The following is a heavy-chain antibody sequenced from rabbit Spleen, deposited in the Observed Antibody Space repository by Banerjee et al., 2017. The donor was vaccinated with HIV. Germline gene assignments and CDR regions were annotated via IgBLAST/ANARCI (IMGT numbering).Heavy chain of an antibody. CDR3: ARSGYVGWGGDGDLTGNKL. CDR1: GFSFSSGYD. V-gene: IGHV1S40*01. D-gene: IGHD4-1*01. Sequence: QSLEESGGDMVKPGASLTLTCTASGFSFSSGYDMCWVRQAPGKGLEWIACIYTGNSKTYYASWAKGRFTISKTSSTTVTLQMTSLTVADTATYFCARSGYVGWGGDGDLTGNKLWGPGTLVTVS. J-gene: IGHJ4*01. CDR2: IYTGNSKT.